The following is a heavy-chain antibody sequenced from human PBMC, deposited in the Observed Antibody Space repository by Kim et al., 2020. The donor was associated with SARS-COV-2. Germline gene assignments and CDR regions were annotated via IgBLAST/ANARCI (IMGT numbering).Heavy chain of an antibody. CDR2: NT. J-gene: IGHJ4*02. CDR3: ARERRDYPIDY. V-gene: IGHV1-18*01. Sequence: NTNFAQKLQGRVTMTTDTSASTAYMELRDLRSDDTAVYYCARERRDYPIDYWGQGTLVTVSS. D-gene: IGHD4-17*01.